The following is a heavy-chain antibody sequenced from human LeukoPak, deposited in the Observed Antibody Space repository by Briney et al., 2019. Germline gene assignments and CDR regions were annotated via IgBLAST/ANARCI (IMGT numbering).Heavy chain of an antibody. Sequence: PSETLSLTCTVSGGSISSYSWSWIRQPAGKGLEWIGRFYASGSTNYNPSLKSRVTMSVDTSKNQFSLKLTSVTAADTAVYYCARHPLDSTRYGFNAFDIWGQGTMVTDSS. D-gene: IGHD2/OR15-2a*01. CDR3: ARHPLDSTRYGFNAFDI. CDR1: GGSISSYS. V-gene: IGHV4-4*07. J-gene: IGHJ3*02. CDR2: FYASGST.